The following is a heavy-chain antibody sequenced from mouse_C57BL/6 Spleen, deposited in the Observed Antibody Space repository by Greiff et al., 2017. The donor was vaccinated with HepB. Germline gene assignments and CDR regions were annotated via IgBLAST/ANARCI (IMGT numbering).Heavy chain of an antibody. J-gene: IGHJ1*03. Sequence: QVQLKESGPGLVQPSQSLSITCTVSGFSLTSYGVHWVRQSPGKGLEWLGVIWSGGSTDYNAAFISRLSISKDNSKSQVFFKMNSLQADDTAIYYCARTPITTEYFDVWGTGTTVTVSS. CDR3: ARTPITTEYFDV. V-gene: IGHV2-2*01. CDR1: GFSLTSYG. CDR2: IWSGGST. D-gene: IGHD1-1*01.